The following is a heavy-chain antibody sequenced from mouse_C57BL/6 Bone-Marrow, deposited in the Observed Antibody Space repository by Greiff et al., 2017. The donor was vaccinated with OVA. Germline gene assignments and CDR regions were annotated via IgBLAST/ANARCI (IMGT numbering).Heavy chain of an antibody. CDR2: INPNYGTT. CDR3: GGNYYGSTYGGYGDV. CDR1: GYSFTDYH. V-gene: IGHV1-39*01. Sequence: EVQLQQSGPELVKPGASVKISCKASGYSFTDYHMNWVKQSNGKRLEWIGVINPNYGTTSYNQQFKGKATLTVDQSSSTAYMQLNSLTSEDSAVYYCGGNYYGSTYGGYGDVWGTGTTVTVSS. D-gene: IGHD1-1*01. J-gene: IGHJ1*03.